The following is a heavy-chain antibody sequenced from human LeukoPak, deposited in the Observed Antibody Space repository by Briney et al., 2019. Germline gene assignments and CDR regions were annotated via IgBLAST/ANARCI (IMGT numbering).Heavy chain of an antibody. CDR2: LSSSSSSI. V-gene: IGHV3-48*02. Sequence: PGGSLRLSCAASGFTFSSYEMNWVRQAPGKGLEWVSYLSSSSSSIYYADSVKGRFTISRDNAKNSLFLQMNSLSDEDTALYYCARVGGSGFRYDYFDYWGQGTLVTVSS. CDR1: GFTFSSYE. D-gene: IGHD3-22*01. J-gene: IGHJ4*02. CDR3: ARVGGSGFRYDYFDY.